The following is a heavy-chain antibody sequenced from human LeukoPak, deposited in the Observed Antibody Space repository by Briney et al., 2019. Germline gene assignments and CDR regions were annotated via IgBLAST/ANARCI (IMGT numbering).Heavy chain of an antibody. Sequence: GGSLRLSCAASGFTFRYGIHWVRQAPGKGLEWVGVIWYDGSEKEYAESVKGRFTISRDNSKNTVYQQMTSLRVEDTAMYYCAKQGTFTSSSSWFLDSWGQGTLVTVSS. D-gene: IGHD6-13*01. CDR3: AKQGTFTSSSSWFLDS. CDR2: IWYDGSEK. J-gene: IGHJ4*02. CDR1: GFTFRYG. V-gene: IGHV3-33*06.